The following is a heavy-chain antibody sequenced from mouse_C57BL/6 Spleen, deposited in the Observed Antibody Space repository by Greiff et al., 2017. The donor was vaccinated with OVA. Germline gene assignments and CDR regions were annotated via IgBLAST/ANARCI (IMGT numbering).Heavy chain of an antibody. D-gene: IGHD4-1*01. V-gene: IGHV1-81*01. CDR2: IYPRSGNT. J-gene: IGHJ2*01. CDR1: GYTFTSYG. Sequence: VKLQESGAELARPGASVKLSCKASGYTFTSYGISWVKQRTGQGLEWIGEIYPRSGNTYYNEKFKGKATLTADKSSSTAYMGLRSLTSEDSAVYFCARRLGRGGDYFDYWGQGTTLTVSS. CDR3: ARRLGRGGDYFDY.